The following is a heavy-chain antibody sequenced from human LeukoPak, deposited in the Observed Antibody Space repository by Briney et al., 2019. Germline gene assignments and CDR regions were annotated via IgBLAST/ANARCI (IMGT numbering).Heavy chain of an antibody. CDR1: GFTFSTYS. V-gene: IGHV3-21*06. J-gene: IGHJ3*02. CDR2: ISSNSRYI. Sequence: GGSLRLSCAASGFTFSTYSMNWVRQAPGKGLEWVSSISSNSRYIYYADSMRGRFTISRDNAKNSLYLQMNSQRAEDTAVYYCARVRYSSGWRNSMDAFDIWGQGTMVTVSS. D-gene: IGHD6-19*01. CDR3: ARVRYSSGWRNSMDAFDI.